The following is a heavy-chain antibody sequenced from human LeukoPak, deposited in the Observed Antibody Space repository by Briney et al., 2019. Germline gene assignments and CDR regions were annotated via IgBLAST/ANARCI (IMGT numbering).Heavy chain of an antibody. J-gene: IGHJ4*02. V-gene: IGHV3-7*01. CDR2: IKEDGSEK. D-gene: IGHD3-16*02. Sequence: GGSLRLSCAASGFTFSSYWMSWVRQAPGKGLEWVANIKEDGSEKYYVDSVKGRFTISRDNAKNSLYLQMNSLRAEDTAVYYCARDTTEMITFGGVIVNPDYWGQGTLATVSS. CDR1: GFTFSSYW. CDR3: ARDTTEMITFGGVIVNPDY.